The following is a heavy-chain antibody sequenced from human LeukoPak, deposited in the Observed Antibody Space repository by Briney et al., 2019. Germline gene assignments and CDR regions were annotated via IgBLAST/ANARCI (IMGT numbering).Heavy chain of an antibody. Sequence: QSGGSLRLSCTASGFTFGDYAMSWVRQAPGKGLEWVGFIRSKASGGTTEYAVSVKGRFSISRDDSKTIAYLQMNSLKSEDTAVYYCTKYCSGVACYTDYWGQGTLVTVSS. D-gene: IGHD2-8*02. CDR1: GFTFGDYA. CDR3: TKYCSGVACYTDY. CDR2: IRSKASGGTT. V-gene: IGHV3-49*04. J-gene: IGHJ4*02.